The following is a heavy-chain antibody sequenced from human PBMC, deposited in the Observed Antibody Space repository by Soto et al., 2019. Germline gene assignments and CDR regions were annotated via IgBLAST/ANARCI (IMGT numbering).Heavy chain of an antibody. D-gene: IGHD3-22*01. V-gene: IGHV1-18*01. CDR3: ARVRYYDNSGWKDFDY. Sequence: QVQLVQSGGEVKKPGASVKVSCKASGYTFTYYGISWVRQAPGQGLEWMGWISAYNGNTNYTQKVQGRVTMTTDTSTSTADMELRSLRSDDTAVYYCARVRYYDNSGWKDFDYWGQGTLVTVSS. CDR2: ISAYNGNT. CDR1: GYTFTYYG. J-gene: IGHJ4*02.